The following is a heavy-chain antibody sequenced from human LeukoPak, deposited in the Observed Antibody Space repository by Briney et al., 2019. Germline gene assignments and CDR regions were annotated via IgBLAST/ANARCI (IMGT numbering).Heavy chain of an antibody. Sequence: PGGSLRLSCAASGFTFSSYSMNWVRQAPGKGLEWVSGISGSGDNTYYADSVKGRFTISRDNSKNTLYLQMNSLRAEDTAVYYCARTVSSSWHYFDYWGQGTLVTVSS. V-gene: IGHV3-23*01. CDR2: ISGSGDNT. CDR1: GFTFSSYS. D-gene: IGHD6-13*01. CDR3: ARTVSSSWHYFDY. J-gene: IGHJ4*02.